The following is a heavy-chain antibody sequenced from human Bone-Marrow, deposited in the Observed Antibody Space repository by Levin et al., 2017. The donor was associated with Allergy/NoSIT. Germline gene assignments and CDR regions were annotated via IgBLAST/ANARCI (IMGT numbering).Heavy chain of an antibody. J-gene: IGHJ4*02. CDR3: TAGAFYASGSYTTDY. CDR1: GYTFTYAW. Sequence: GGSLRLSCTASGYTFTYAWMSWVRQAPGKGLEWVGRIKSRADGGTTDYAAPVRGRFTISRDDAKKTVYLQMHSLKTADTAVYYCTAGAFYASGSYTTDYWGQGTLVTVSS. D-gene: IGHD3-10*01. CDR2: IKSRADGGTT. V-gene: IGHV3-15*01.